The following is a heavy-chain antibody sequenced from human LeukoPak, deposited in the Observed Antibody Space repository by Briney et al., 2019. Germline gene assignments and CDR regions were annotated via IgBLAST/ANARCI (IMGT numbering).Heavy chain of an antibody. CDR2: ITPIFGTA. CDR1: GGTFSRFT. V-gene: IGHV1-69*13. CDR3: AREWGLESSGYYYAY. D-gene: IGHD3-22*01. Sequence: SVKVSCKASGGTFSRFTISWVRQAPGQGFEWMGGITPIFGTANFAQKFQGRVSITADEPTSTAFMELSSLRSEDTAVYYCAREWGLESSGYYYAYWGQGTLVTVSS. J-gene: IGHJ4*02.